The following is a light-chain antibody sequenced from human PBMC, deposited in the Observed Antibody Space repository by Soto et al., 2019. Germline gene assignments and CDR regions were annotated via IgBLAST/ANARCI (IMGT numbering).Light chain of an antibody. CDR2: DGY. CDR1: EDISHY. CDR3: QQYDNIRVT. Sequence: DIQMTQSPSSLSASIGDRVTISCHASEDISHYVNWDQQQPGKAPKLLIYDGYELQTGVPSRFSGIGSKTDFCLTISSLRPEDFASCYCQQYDNIRVTFGPGTRVDLK. V-gene: IGKV1-33*01. J-gene: IGKJ3*01.